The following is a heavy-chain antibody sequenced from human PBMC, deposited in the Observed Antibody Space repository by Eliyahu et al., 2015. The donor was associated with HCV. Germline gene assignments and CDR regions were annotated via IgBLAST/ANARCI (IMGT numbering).Heavy chain of an antibody. J-gene: IGHJ4*02. Sequence: QVQLVQSGAEVKEPGASVKVSCKASGYTLTNYYMHWVRQAPGQGLEWMGLINPSDTKTSYAQRFQGRVTMTRXTSTSTVYMELRSLTSDDTAVYYCTRGGTEGDYWGQGTLVTVSS. CDR2: INPSDTKT. CDR3: TRGGTEGDY. CDR1: GYTLTNYY. V-gene: IGHV1-46*01. D-gene: IGHD1-1*01.